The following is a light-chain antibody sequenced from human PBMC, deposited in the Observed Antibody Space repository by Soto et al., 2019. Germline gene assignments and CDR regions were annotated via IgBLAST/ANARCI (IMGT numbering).Light chain of an antibody. CDR3: QIWGTGTYVA. J-gene: IGLJ2*01. Sequence: QLVLTQSPSASASLGASVKLTCTLSSGHSSYAIAWHQQQPEKGPRYLMKLNSDGSHSKGDGIPDRFSGSSSGAERYLTIPSLQSEDEADYYCQIWGTGTYVAFGGGTKLTVL. CDR2: LNSDGSH. V-gene: IGLV4-69*01. CDR1: SGHSSYA.